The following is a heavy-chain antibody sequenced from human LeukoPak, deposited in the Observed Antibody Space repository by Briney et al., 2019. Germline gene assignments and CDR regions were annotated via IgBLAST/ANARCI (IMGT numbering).Heavy chain of an antibody. CDR3: TRQVLRFLEGLYDY. Sequence: GGSLRLSCAASGFTFSNAWMSWVRQAPGKGLEWVGRIKSKTDGGTTDYAAPVKGRFTISRDDSKNTLYLQMNSLKTEDTAMYYCTRQVLRFLEGLYDYWGQGTLVTVSS. D-gene: IGHD3-3*01. J-gene: IGHJ4*02. CDR2: IKSKTDGGTT. V-gene: IGHV3-15*01. CDR1: GFTFSNAW.